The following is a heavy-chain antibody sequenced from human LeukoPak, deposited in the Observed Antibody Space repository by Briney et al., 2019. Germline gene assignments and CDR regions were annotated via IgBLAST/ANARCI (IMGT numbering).Heavy chain of an antibody. D-gene: IGHD2-2*01. V-gene: IGHV1-69*13. CDR2: IIPIFGTA. J-gene: IGHJ3*02. Sequence: GASVKVSCKASGGTFSSYAISWVRQAPGQGLEWMGGIIPIFGTANYAQKFQGRVTITADESTSTAYMELSSLRSEDTAVHYCAREGLGYCSSTSCYFAFDIWGQGTMVTVSS. CDR3: AREGLGYCSSTSCYFAFDI. CDR1: GGTFSSYA.